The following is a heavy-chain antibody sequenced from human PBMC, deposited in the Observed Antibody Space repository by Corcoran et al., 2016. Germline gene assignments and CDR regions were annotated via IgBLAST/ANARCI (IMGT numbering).Heavy chain of an antibody. CDR2: IYYSGST. D-gene: IGHD3-22*01. J-gene: IGHJ4*02. CDR3: ATKNDSSGYYYVPPGD. V-gene: IGHV4-39*07. CDR1: GGSISSSSYY. Sequence: QLQLQESGPGLVKPSETLSLTCTVSGGSISSSSYYWGWIRQPPGKGLEWIGSIYYSGSTYYNPSLKSRVTISVDTSKNQFSLKLSSVTAADTAVYYCATKNDSSGYYYVPPGDWGQGTLVTVSS.